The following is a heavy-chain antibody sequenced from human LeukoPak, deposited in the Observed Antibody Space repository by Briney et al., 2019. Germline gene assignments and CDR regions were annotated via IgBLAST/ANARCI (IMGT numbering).Heavy chain of an antibody. J-gene: IGHJ6*02. D-gene: IGHD3-10*01. CDR2: ICSGGST. CDR1: GFTVSSNY. V-gene: IGHV3-66*01. CDR3: ARDPLTMVRGVYYYYGMDV. Sequence: QPGGSLRLSCAASGFTVSSNYMSWVRQAPGKGLEWVSVICSGGSTYYADSVKGRFTISRDNSKNTLYLQMNSLRAEDTAVYYCARDPLTMVRGVYYYYGMDVWGQGTTVTVSS.